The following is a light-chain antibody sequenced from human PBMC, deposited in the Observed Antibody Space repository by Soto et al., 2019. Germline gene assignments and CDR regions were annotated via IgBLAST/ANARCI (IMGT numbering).Light chain of an antibody. V-gene: IGKV3-20*01. CDR3: QQYGSSPPWT. CDR1: QSVSSSY. CDR2: AAS. J-gene: IGKJ1*01. Sequence: EIVLTQSPGTLYLSPGERATLSCRASQSVSSSYLVWYQQKPGQAPRLLIYAASSRATGIPDRFSGSGSGTDFTLTISRLEPEDFAVYYCQQYGSSPPWTFGQGTKVEIK.